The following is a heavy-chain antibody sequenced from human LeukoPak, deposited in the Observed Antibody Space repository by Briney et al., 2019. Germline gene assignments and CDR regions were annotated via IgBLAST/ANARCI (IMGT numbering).Heavy chain of an antibody. Sequence: SETLSLTCTVSGGSITSNTFYWGWIRQPPGKGLEWIGTIYYSGSTYYNPSLKSRVTISVDTSKNQFSLRLTSVTAADTAVFYCARQSSGYEHFDYWGQGTLVTVSS. CDR3: ARQSSGYEHFDY. V-gene: IGHV4-39*01. J-gene: IGHJ4*02. D-gene: IGHD5-12*01. CDR1: GGSITSNTFY. CDR2: IYYSGST.